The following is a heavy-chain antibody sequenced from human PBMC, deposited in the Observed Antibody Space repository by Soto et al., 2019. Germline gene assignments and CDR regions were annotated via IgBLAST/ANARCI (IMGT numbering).Heavy chain of an antibody. CDR2: INPSGGST. J-gene: IGHJ4*02. Sequence: ASVKVSCKASGYTFTSYYMHWVRQAPGQGLEWMGIINPSGGSTSYAQKFQGRVTMTRDTSTSTVYMELSSLRSEDTAVYYCARVPPSEYSSSSGQNYFDSWGQGTLVTVSS. V-gene: IGHV1-46*01. CDR1: GYTFTSYY. CDR3: ARVPPSEYSSSSGQNYFDS. D-gene: IGHD6-6*01.